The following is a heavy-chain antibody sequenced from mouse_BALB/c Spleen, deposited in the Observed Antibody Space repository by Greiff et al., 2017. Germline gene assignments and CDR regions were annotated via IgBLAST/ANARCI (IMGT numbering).Heavy chain of an antibody. J-gene: IGHJ3*01. CDR3: VRGGYGTWFAY. CDR1: GFSLTSYD. CDR2: IWTGGGT. Sequence: QVHVKQSGPGLVAPSQSLSITCTVSGFSLTSYDISWIRQPPGKGLEWLGVIWTGGGTNYNSAFMSRLSISKDNSKSQVFLKMNSLQTDDTAIYYCVRGGYGTWFAYWGQGTLVTVSA. D-gene: IGHD1-1*01. V-gene: IGHV2-9-2*01.